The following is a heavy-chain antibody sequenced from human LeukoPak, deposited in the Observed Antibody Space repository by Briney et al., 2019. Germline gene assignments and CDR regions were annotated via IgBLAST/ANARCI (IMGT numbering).Heavy chain of an antibody. CDR1: GGSFSGYY. CDR3: ARRGIIQLKLFDY. D-gene: IGHD3-3*01. CDR2: INHSGST. V-gene: IGHV4-34*01. J-gene: IGHJ4*02. Sequence: SETLSLTCAVYGGSFSGYYWSWIRQPPGKGLEWMGEINHSGSTNYNPSLKSRVTISVDTSKNQFSLKLSSVTAADTAVYYCARRGIIQLKLFDYWGQGTLVTVSS.